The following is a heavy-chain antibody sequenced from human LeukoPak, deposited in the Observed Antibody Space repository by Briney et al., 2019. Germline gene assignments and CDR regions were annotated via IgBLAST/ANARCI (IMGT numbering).Heavy chain of an antibody. D-gene: IGHD2-2*01. CDR3: ARVVRGTSSYYYYYYMDV. CDR1: GGSISGYY. J-gene: IGHJ6*03. CDR2: VYYSGTT. V-gene: IGHV4-59*08. Sequence: SETLSLTCTVSGGSISGYYWSWIRQPPGKGLEWMEYVYYSGTTKYNPSLESRVTISVDTSKNQFSLKLSSVTAADTALFYCARVVRGTSSYYYYYYMDVWGKGTTVTVSS.